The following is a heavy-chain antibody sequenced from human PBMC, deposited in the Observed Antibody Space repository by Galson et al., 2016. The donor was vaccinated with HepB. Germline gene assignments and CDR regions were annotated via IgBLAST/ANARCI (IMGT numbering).Heavy chain of an antibody. CDR1: GGAINSAYH. CDR3: ARRVFRGSRSYRYGMDV. V-gene: IGHV4-31*03. Sequence: TLSLTCSVSGGAINSAYHWSWIRPHPGKGLEWIGYISYTGLTNYKSSLKSRITMSIDTSKNQFSLRLSAVTAADTAIYYCARRVFRGSRSYRYGMDVWGQGTTVTVSS. CDR2: ISYTGLT. J-gene: IGHJ6*02. D-gene: IGHD3-10*01.